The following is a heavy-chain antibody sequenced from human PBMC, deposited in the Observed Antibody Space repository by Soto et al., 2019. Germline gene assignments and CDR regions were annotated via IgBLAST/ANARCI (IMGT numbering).Heavy chain of an antibody. CDR2: IYYTGST. Sequence: SETLSLTCTVSGGSVSSGNYYWSWIRQPPGKGLEWIGFIYYTGSTSYNPSLKSRVTMSVDTSKNQFSLKLSSVTAAATAVYYCARVWGGAFDIRGQRPTVTVSS. CDR1: GGSVSSGNYY. D-gene: IGHD7-27*01. CDR3: ARVWGGAFDI. J-gene: IGHJ3*02. V-gene: IGHV4-61*01.